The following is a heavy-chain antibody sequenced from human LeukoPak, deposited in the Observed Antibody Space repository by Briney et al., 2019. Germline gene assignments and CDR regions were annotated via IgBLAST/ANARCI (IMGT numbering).Heavy chain of an antibody. J-gene: IGHJ6*03. CDR1: GYTFTSYG. CDR2: ISAYNGNT. Sequence: ASVKVSCKASGYTFTSYGISWVRQAPGQGLEWMGWISAYNGNTNYAQKFQGRVTMTTDTSTSTAYMELRSLRSDDTAVYYCARDPEGTYYYYYYMDVWGKGTTVTVSS. V-gene: IGHV1-18*01. CDR3: ARDPEGTYYYYYYMDV. D-gene: IGHD1-14*01.